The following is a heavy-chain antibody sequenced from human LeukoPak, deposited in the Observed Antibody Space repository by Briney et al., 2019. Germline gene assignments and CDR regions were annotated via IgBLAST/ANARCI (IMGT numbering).Heavy chain of an antibody. Sequence: PSGTLSLTCAVSGGSISSGGYSWSWIRQPPGKGLEWIGYIYHSGSTNYNPSLKSRVTISVDTSKNQFSLKLSSVTAADTAVYYCARGGRVATWDYWGQGTLVTVSS. CDR1: GGSISSGGYS. V-gene: IGHV4-30-2*01. D-gene: IGHD5-12*01. J-gene: IGHJ4*02. CDR3: ARGGRVATWDY. CDR2: IYHSGST.